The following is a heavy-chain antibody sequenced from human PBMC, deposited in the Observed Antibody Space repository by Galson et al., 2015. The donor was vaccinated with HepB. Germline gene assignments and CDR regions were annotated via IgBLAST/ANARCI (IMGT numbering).Heavy chain of an antibody. D-gene: IGHD2-8*02. CDR2: ISYDGSNK. J-gene: IGHJ4*02. Sequence: SLRLSCAASEFTFSGYGMHWVRQAPGEGLEWVAAISYDGSNKNYAGSVEGRFTISRDNSKNTLFLQMHSLRAEDTAVYYCAKGFYSDAAGGLFDYWGQGTLVTVSS. CDR1: EFTFSGYG. V-gene: IGHV3-30*18. CDR3: AKGFYSDAAGGLFDY.